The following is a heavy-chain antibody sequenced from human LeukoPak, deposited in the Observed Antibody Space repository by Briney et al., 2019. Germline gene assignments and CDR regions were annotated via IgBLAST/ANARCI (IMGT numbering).Heavy chain of an antibody. CDR2: IIPIFGTA. Sequence: SVKVSCKASGGTFSSYAISWVRQAPGQGLEWMGGIIPIFGTANYAQKFQGRVTITADKSTSTAYMELSSLRSEDTAVYYCATRLAAAGISAFDIWGQGTMVTVSS. J-gene: IGHJ3*02. CDR3: ATRLAAAGISAFDI. D-gene: IGHD6-13*01. V-gene: IGHV1-69*06. CDR1: GGTFSSYA.